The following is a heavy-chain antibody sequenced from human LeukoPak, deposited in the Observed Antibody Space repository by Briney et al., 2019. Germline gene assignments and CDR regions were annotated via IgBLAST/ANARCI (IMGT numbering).Heavy chain of an antibody. CDR3: ARFTYSSSSYYYYYYMDV. CDR2: INSDGSST. J-gene: IGHJ6*03. D-gene: IGHD6-6*01. Sequence: GGSLRLSCAASGFTFSSYWMHWVRQAPGKGLVWVSRINSDGSSTSYVDSVKGRFTISRDNAKNTLYLQMNSLRAEDTAVYYCARFTYSSSSYYYYYYMDVWGKGTTVTVSS. CDR1: GFTFSSYW. V-gene: IGHV3-74*01.